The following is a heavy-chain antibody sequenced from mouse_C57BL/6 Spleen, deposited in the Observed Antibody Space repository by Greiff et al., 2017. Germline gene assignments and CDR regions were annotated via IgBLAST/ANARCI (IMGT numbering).Heavy chain of an antibody. D-gene: IGHD2-5*01. CDR2: ISDGGSYT. CDR1: GFTFSSYA. J-gene: IGHJ1*03. CDR3: ARENYSNYWYFDV. Sequence: EVHLVESGGGLVKPGGSLKLSCAASGFTFSSYAMSWVRQTPEKRLEWVATISDGGSYTYYPDNVKGRFTISRDNAKNNLYLQMSHLKSEDTAMYYCARENYSNYWYFDVWGTGTTVTVSS. V-gene: IGHV5-4*01.